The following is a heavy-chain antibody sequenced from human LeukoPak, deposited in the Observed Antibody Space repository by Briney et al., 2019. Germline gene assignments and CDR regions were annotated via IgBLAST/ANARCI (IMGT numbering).Heavy chain of an antibody. V-gene: IGHV6-1*01. CDR1: GDSVSSNSAA. CDR2: TYYRSKWFN. J-gene: IGHJ4*02. Sequence: SQTLSLTCAISGDSVSSNSAAWNWIRQSPSRGLEWLGRTYYRSKWFNDYAASVKSRIVINPDTSKNQFSLQLNSVTPEDTAVFYCARAKGLKDGIAATDYWGQGTLVTVSS. D-gene: IGHD6-13*01. CDR3: ARAKGLKDGIAATDY.